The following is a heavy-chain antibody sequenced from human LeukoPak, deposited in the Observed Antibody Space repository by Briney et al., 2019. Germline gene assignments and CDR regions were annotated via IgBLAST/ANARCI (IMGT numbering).Heavy chain of an antibody. CDR1: GGSISSSSYY. CDR3: ARIAAAGTFLGNHDY. D-gene: IGHD6-13*01. Sequence: SETLSLTCTVSGGSISSSSYYWGWIRQPPGKGLEWIGSIYYSGSTYYNPSLKSRVTISVDTSKNQFSLKLSSVTAADTAVYYCARIAAAGTFLGNHDYWGQGTLVTVSS. V-gene: IGHV4-39*07. CDR2: IYYSGST. J-gene: IGHJ4*02.